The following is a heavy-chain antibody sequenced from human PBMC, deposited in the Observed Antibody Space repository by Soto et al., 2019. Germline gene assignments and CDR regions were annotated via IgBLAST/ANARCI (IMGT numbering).Heavy chain of an antibody. CDR1: GGSISNYY. CDR3: ARQYSSGAGWFDS. CDR2: VFSTGTT. J-gene: IGHJ5*01. Sequence: SDTLSLTCTVSGGSISNYYWSWIRQPAGKGLEWIGRVFSTGTTNYNPSLRTRVTMSVDTSKKQFSLRLRSVTAADTAVYYCARQYSSGAGWFDSWGQGTLVTVSS. D-gene: IGHD3-22*01. V-gene: IGHV4-4*07.